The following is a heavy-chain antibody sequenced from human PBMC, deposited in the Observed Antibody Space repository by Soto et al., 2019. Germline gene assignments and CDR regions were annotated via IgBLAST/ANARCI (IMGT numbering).Heavy chain of an antibody. D-gene: IGHD6-19*01. CDR3: ARDLGWAFDS. J-gene: IGHJ4*02. CDR1: GFTFSTFS. V-gene: IGHV3-48*02. CDR2: ISGGGRPI. Sequence: EVQLVESGGGSVQPGGSLRLSCAASGFTFSTFSMNWVRQAPGRGLEWISYISGGGRPISYADSVKGRFTISRDNANNSLYLQMDSLTDEDTAVYDCARDLGWAFDSWGQGTLVTVSS.